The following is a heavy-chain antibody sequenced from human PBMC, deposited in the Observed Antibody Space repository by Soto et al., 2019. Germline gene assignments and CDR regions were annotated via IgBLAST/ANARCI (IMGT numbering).Heavy chain of an antibody. D-gene: IGHD1-1*01. CDR3: ARSHAQMVQLEPAPFDY. Sequence: HPGGSLRLSCAASGFTFSSYAMHWVRQAPGKGLEWVAVISYDGSNKYYADSVKGRFTISRDNSKNTLYLQMNSLRAEDTAVYYCARSHAQMVQLEPAPFDYWGQGTLVTVSS. V-gene: IGHV3-30-3*01. CDR1: GFTFSSYA. J-gene: IGHJ4*02. CDR2: ISYDGSNK.